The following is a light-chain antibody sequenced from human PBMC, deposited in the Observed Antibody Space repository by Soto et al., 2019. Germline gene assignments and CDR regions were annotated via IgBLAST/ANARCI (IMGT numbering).Light chain of an antibody. CDR2: DVS. Sequence: DIQMTQSPSTVSASVGDTVTISCRASQSISGWVAWYQQKPGKVPRLLIYDVSSLMRGVPSRFSGSGSGTEFTLTIYSLQPDDFATYYCQQYDSYVGTFGQGTKVEI. CDR3: QQYDSYVGT. V-gene: IGKV1-5*01. J-gene: IGKJ1*01. CDR1: QSISGW.